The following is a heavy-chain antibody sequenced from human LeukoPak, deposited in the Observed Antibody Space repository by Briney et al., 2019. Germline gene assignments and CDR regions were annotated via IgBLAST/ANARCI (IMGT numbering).Heavy chain of an antibody. CDR2: XSWNSGSI. D-gene: IGHD6-19*01. J-gene: IGHJ4*02. Sequence: GGSLRLSCAASGFTFDDYAMHWVRQAXGKGXXXXXXXSWNSGSIGYADSVKGRFTISRDNAKNSLYLQMNSLRAEDTALYYCAKEAYSSGWYYFDYWGQGTLVTVSS. V-gene: IGHV3-9*01. CDR3: AKEAYSSGWYYFDY. CDR1: GFTFDDYA.